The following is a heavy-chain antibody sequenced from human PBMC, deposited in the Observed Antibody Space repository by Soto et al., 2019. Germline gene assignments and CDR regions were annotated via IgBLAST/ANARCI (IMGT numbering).Heavy chain of an antibody. CDR1: GYTFTSYA. J-gene: IGHJ4*02. D-gene: IGHD2-21*02. V-gene: IGHV1-3*01. CDR3: ARAAYCGGDCWFFDY. CDR2: INAGNGNT. Sequence: QVQLVQSGAEVKKPGASVKVSCKASGYTFTSYAMHWVRQAPGQRLEWMGWINAGNGNTKYSQKFQGSVTITSDTSASTAYMELSSVRSEDTAVYYCARAAYCGGDCWFFDYWGQGTLVTVSS.